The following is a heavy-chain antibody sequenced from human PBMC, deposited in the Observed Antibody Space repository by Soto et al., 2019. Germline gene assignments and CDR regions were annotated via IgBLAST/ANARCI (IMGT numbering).Heavy chain of an antibody. D-gene: IGHD3-16*01. J-gene: IGHJ4*02. CDR1: GFTFSSYA. V-gene: IGHV3-23*01. CDR2: ISGSAGST. Sequence: GGSLRLSCAASGFTFSSYAMSWVRQAPGKGLEWVSAISGSAGSTYYADSVKGRFTISRDNSKNTLYLQMNSLRAEDTAVFYCTKDLWPYLPAGGEFDFWGQGTLVTVSS. CDR3: TKDLWPYLPAGGEFDF.